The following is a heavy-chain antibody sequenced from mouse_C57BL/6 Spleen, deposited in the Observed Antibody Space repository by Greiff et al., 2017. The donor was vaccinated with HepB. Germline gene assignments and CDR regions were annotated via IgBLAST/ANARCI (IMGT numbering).Heavy chain of an antibody. V-gene: IGHV1-54*01. Sequence: QVQLQQSGAELVRPGTSVKVSCKASGYAFTNYLIEWVKQSPGQGLEWIGVINPGSGGTNYNEKFKGKGTLTADKSSSNAYMQLSSMTSEDAAVYFCSRVGNWEYYAMDYWGQGTSVTVSS. CDR1: GYAFTNYL. CDR3: SRVGNWEYYAMDY. J-gene: IGHJ4*01. D-gene: IGHD4-1*01. CDR2: INPGSGGT.